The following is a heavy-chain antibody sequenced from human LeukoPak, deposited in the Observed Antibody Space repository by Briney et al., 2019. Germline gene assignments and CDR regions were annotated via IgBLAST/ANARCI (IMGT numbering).Heavy chain of an antibody. CDR1: GGSVSSGSYY. CDR3: ARELGPGEVDY. V-gene: IGHV4-61*01. CDR2: IYYSGST. Sequence: PSETLSLTCTVSGGSVSSGSYYWSWIRQPPGKGLEWIGYIYYSGSTNYNPSLKSRVTISVDTSKNQFSLKLSSVTAADTAVYYCARELGPGEVDYWGQGTLATVSS. D-gene: IGHD3-10*01. J-gene: IGHJ4*02.